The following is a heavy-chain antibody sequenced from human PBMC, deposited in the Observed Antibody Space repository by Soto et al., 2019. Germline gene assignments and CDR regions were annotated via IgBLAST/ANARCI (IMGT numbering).Heavy chain of an antibody. CDR3: AKVGGGFVDTAMVSGF. V-gene: IGHV3-23*01. J-gene: IGHJ4*02. CDR1: GFTFSSYA. CDR2: ISGSGGST. D-gene: IGHD5-18*01. Sequence: GGSLRLSCAASGFTFSSYAMSWVRQAPGKGLEWVSAISGSGGSTYYADSVKGRFTISRDNSKNTLYLQMNSLRAEDTAVYYCAKVGGGFVDTAMVSGFWGQGTLVTVSS.